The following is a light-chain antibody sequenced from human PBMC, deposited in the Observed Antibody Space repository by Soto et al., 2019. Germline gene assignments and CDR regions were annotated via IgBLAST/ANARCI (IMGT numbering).Light chain of an antibody. J-gene: IGLJ2*01. CDR3: SSYTTTATLV. Sequence: QSALTQPPPVSGSPGQSVTISCTGTSSDVGSYNRVSWYQQPPGTAPKLMIYEVSNRPSGVPDRFSGSKSGNTASLTISGLQAEVEAVYYCSSYTTTATLVFGGGTKLTVL. CDR1: SSDVGSYNR. V-gene: IGLV2-18*02. CDR2: EVS.